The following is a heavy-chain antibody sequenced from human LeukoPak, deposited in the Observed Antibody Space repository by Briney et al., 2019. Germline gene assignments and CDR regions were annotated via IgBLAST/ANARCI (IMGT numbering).Heavy chain of an antibody. CDR3: ARWSITMVRGVISHYYYYGMDV. V-gene: IGHV4-34*01. J-gene: IGHJ6*02. Sequence: SETLSLTCAVYGGSFSGYYWSWIRQPPGKGLEWIGEINHSGSTNYNPSLKSRVTISVDTSKNQFSLKLSSVTAADTAVYYCARWSITMVRGVISHYYYYGMDVWGQGTTVTVSS. D-gene: IGHD3-10*01. CDR2: INHSGST. CDR1: GGSFSGYY.